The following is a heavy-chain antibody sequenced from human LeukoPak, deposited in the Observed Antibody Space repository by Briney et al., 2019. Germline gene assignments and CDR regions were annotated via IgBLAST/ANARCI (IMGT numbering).Heavy chain of an antibody. CDR3: VCYGIAPPY. CDR2: IQNDGSST. V-gene: IGHV3-74*01. J-gene: IGHJ4*02. D-gene: IGHD2-8*01. Sequence: GGSLRLSREASGFTFSSYWMHWVRQAPAKGPEWVSRIQNDGSSTVYADSVKGRFTISRDNAKNTLYLQMNTLRVEDTAVYYCVCYGIAPPYWGQGTLVTVSS. CDR1: GFTFSSYW.